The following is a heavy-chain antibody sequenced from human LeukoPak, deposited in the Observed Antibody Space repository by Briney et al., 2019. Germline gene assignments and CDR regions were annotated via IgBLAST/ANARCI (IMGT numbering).Heavy chain of an antibody. Sequence: GGSLRLSCAASGFTVSSNYMSWVRQAPGKGLEWVSVIYSGGSTYYADSVKGRFTISRDNSKNTLYLQMNSLRAEDTAVYYCAKEPSYGSGNSFDYWGQGTLVTVSS. CDR3: AKEPSYGSGNSFDY. V-gene: IGHV3-53*01. CDR1: GFTVSSNY. CDR2: IYSGGST. D-gene: IGHD3-10*01. J-gene: IGHJ4*02.